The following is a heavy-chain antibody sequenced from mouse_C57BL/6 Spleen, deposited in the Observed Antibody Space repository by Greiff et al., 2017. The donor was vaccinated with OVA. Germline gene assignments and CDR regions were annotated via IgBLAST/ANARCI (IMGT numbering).Heavy chain of an antibody. D-gene: IGHD2-5*01. J-gene: IGHJ2*01. CDR2: IDPEDGET. CDR1: GFNIKDYY. Sequence: VHVKQSGAELVKPGASVKLSCTASGFNIKDYYMHWVKQRTEQGLEWIGRIDPEDGETKYAPKFPGKATITADTSSNTAYLPLSSLTSEDTAFYYCATPYYSNPYWGQGTTLTVSS. V-gene: IGHV14-2*01. CDR3: ATPYYSNPY.